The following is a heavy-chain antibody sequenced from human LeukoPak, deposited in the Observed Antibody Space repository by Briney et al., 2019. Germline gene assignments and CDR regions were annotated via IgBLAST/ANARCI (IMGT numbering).Heavy chain of an antibody. CDR1: GGTFSSYA. J-gene: IGHJ6*02. Sequence: ASVKVSCKASGGTFSSYAISWVRQAPGQGLEWMGGIIPIFGTANYAQKFQGRVTITADESTSTAYMELSSLRSEDTAVYYCARAVAGSPNYYYYGMDVWGQGTTVTVSS. V-gene: IGHV1-69*13. D-gene: IGHD6-19*01. CDR2: IIPIFGTA. CDR3: ARAVAGSPNYYYYGMDV.